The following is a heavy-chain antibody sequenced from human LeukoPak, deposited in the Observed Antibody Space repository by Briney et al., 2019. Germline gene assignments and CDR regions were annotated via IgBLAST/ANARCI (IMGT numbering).Heavy chain of an antibody. CDR1: GYTFTSYD. Sequence: ASVKVSCTASGYTFTSYDINWVRQATGQGREWMGWMNPNSGNTGYAQKSQGRVIITRNTSISTAYMELSSLRSEDTAVYYCARVAWIGVRWFDPWGQGTLVTVSS. V-gene: IGHV1-8*03. D-gene: IGHD5-12*01. J-gene: IGHJ5*02. CDR2: MNPNSGNT. CDR3: ARVAWIGVRWFDP.